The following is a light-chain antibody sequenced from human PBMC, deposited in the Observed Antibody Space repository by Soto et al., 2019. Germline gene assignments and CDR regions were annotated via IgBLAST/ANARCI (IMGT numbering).Light chain of an antibody. J-gene: IGLJ1*01. V-gene: IGLV1-40*01. CDR1: SSNIGAGYD. Sequence: QSVLTQPPSVPGAPGQRVTISCTGSSSNIGAGYDVHWYQQLPGTAPKLLIYGDSNRPSGVPDRFSGSRSGTSASLAITGLQAEDEADYYCQSYDSSLSASVFGTGTKVTVL. CDR2: GDS. CDR3: QSYDSSLSASV.